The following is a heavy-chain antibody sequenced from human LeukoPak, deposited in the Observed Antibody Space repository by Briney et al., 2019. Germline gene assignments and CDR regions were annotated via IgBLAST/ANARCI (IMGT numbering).Heavy chain of an antibody. J-gene: IGHJ4*02. Sequence: GGSLRLSCAASGFTFSSYAMHWVRQAPGKGLEWVSAISGSGGSTYYADSVKGRFTISRDNSKNTLYLQMNSLRAEDTAVYYCAKYYYGSGSSDFDYWGQGTLVTVSS. CDR2: ISGSGGST. CDR3: AKYYYGSGSSDFDY. D-gene: IGHD3-10*01. CDR1: GFTFSSYA. V-gene: IGHV3-23*01.